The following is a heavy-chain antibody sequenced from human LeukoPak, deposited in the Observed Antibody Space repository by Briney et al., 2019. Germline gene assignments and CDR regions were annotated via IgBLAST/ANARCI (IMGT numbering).Heavy chain of an antibody. V-gene: IGHV3-7*01. D-gene: IGHD3-22*01. J-gene: IGHJ1*01. CDR3: ATYSSLNRREFQY. Sequence: GGSLRLSCAASGFTFSNYWMGWVRQAPGKGLEWVANIKQDGSEKRYVDPVKGRFTISRDNAKNSLYLQMNSLRAEDTAVYYCATYSSLNRREFQYWGQGTLLTVSS. CDR2: IKQDGSEK. CDR1: GFTFSNYW.